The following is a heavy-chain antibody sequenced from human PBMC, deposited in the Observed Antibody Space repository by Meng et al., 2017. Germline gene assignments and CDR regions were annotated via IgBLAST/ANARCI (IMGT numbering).Heavy chain of an antibody. V-gene: IGHV3-23*01. CDR2: ISGSGGST. D-gene: IGHD1-26*01. Sequence: GKSLKISCAASGFTFSSYAMSWVRQAPGKGLEWVSAISGSGGSTYYAKSVKGRFTISRDNSKNTLYLQMNSLRAEDTAVYYCAKGGTSGSYSFDYWGQGTLVTVSS. CDR1: GFTFSSYA. CDR3: AKGGTSGSYSFDY. J-gene: IGHJ4*02.